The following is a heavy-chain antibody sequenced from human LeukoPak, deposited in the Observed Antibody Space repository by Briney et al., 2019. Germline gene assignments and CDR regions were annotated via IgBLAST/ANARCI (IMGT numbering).Heavy chain of an antibody. J-gene: IGHJ4*02. CDR1: GFTFSSYG. V-gene: IGHV3-30*18. Sequence: PGGSLRLSCAASGFTFSSYGMHWVRQAPGKGLEWVAVISYDGSNKYYADSVKGRFTISRDNSKNTLYLQMNSLRAEDTAVYYCAKDVWIVGAFYFDYWGQGTLVTVSS. D-gene: IGHD1-26*01. CDR2: ISYDGSNK. CDR3: AKDVWIVGAFYFDY.